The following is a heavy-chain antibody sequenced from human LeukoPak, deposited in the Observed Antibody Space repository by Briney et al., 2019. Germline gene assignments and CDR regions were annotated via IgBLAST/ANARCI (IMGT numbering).Heavy chain of an antibody. CDR1: GESLSGYY. CDR3: ARHGMAALMYYYYYMDV. Sequence: SETLSLTCAVYGESLSGYYWSWIRQPPGKGLEWIGEINHSGRTNYNPSLKSRVTISVDTSKNQFSLKLSSVTAADTAVYYCARHGMAALMYYYYYMDVWGKGTTVTVSS. D-gene: IGHD6-6*01. V-gene: IGHV4-34*01. J-gene: IGHJ6*03. CDR2: INHSGRT.